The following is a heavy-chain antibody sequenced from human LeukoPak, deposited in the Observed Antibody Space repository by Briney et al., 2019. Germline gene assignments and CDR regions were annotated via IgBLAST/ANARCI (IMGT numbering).Heavy chain of an antibody. CDR1: GFTLSSNW. CDR2: INADGNST. Sequence: PGGSLRLSCAVSGFTLSSNWMHWVRQAPGKGLEWVSRINADGNSTPYAGSVKGRFTISRDSAKNTLYLQMNSLRAEDTAVYYCARGPISGGYIDYWGQGTRVTVSS. D-gene: IGHD3-22*01. J-gene: IGHJ4*02. V-gene: IGHV3-74*01. CDR3: ARGPISGGYIDY.